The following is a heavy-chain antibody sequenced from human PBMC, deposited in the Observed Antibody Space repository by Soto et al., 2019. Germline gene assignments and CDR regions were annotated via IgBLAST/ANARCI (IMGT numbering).Heavy chain of an antibody. Sequence: EVQLVESGGGLVKPGGSLRLSCAASGFTFSSYSMNWVRQAPGKGLEWVSSISSSSSYIYYADSVKGRFTISRDNAKNSLYLQMSSLRAEDTAVYYCARGNYYGSGTRHAFDIWGQGTMVTVSS. CDR2: ISSSSSYI. J-gene: IGHJ3*02. CDR3: ARGNYYGSGTRHAFDI. CDR1: GFTFSSYS. V-gene: IGHV3-21*01. D-gene: IGHD3-10*01.